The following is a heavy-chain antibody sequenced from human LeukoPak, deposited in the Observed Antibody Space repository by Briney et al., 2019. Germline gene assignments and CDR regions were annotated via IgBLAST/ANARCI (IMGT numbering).Heavy chain of an antibody. J-gene: IGHJ5*02. CDR1: GCAFSDYY. CDR3: ARGHYCSSTSCYPYWFDP. CDR2: ISSSSSYT. Sequence: GGSLRLSCAASGCAFSDYYMSWIRQAPGEVLEWVSYISSSSSYTNYADSVMGRFTISRDNANNSLYLQMTLLTAEDTAVYSCARGHYCSSTSCYPYWFDPWGQGTLVTVSS. D-gene: IGHD2-2*01. V-gene: IGHV3-11*05.